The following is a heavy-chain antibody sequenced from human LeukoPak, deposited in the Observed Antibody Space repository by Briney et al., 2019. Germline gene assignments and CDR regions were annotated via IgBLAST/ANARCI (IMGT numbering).Heavy chain of an antibody. CDR1: GFTFSSYA. V-gene: IGHV3-30*04. CDR2: ISYDGSNK. J-gene: IGHJ6*03. Sequence: GGSLRLSCAASGFTFSSYAMHWVRQAPGKGLEWVAVISYDGSNKYYADSVKGRFTISRDNSKNTLYLQMNSLRAEDTAVYYCARSPSVRGVIIGYMDVWGKGTTVTVSS. D-gene: IGHD3-10*01. CDR3: ARSPSVRGVIIGYMDV.